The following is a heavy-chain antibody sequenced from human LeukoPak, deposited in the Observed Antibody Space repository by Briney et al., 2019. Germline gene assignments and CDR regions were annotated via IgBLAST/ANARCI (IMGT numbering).Heavy chain of an antibody. CDR3: AREYWDGYNPNYFDY. CDR2: ISAYNGNT. CDR1: GYTFTSYG. V-gene: IGHV1-18*01. Sequence: GASVKVSCKASGYTFTSYGISWVRQAPGQGLEWMGWISAYNGNTNYAQKLQGRVTMTTDTSTSTAYMELRSLRSDDTAVCYCAREYWDGYNPNYFDYWGQGTLVTVSS. D-gene: IGHD5-24*01. J-gene: IGHJ4*02.